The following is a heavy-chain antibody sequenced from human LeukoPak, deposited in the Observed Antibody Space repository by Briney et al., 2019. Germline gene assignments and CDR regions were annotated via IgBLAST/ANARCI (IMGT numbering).Heavy chain of an antibody. D-gene: IGHD6-6*01. J-gene: IGHJ6*03. V-gene: IGHV1-2*02. CDR3: ARALRYSRASSYMDV. Sequence: ASVKVSFKASGYTFTVYYMYWVRQAPGQGLGWMGWINPNSGGTNYAQKLQGRLNMTRDTSTSTAYMQLSRLTADDTAVYYCARALRYSRASSYMDVWGKGTTVTVS. CDR2: INPNSGGT. CDR1: GYTFTVYY.